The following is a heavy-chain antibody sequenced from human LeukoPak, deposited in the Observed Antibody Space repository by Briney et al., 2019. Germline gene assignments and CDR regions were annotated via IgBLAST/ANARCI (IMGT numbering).Heavy chain of an antibody. D-gene: IGHD5-18*01. V-gene: IGHV1-46*01. CDR1: GYTFISYY. CDR2: IKPSGGSA. Sequence: ASVKVSCKASGYTFISYYMHWVRQAPGQGLEWMGIIKPSGGSASYAQKFQGRVTMTGDTSTSTVYMELSRLRSDDTAVYYCARDPSWAMVTDYWGQGTLVTVSS. J-gene: IGHJ4*02. CDR3: ARDPSWAMVTDY.